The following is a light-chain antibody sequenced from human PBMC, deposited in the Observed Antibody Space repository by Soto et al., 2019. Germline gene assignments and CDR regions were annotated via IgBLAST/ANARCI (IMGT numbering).Light chain of an antibody. V-gene: IGKV3D-15*01. CDR1: QSVSSN. J-gene: IGKJ3*01. Sequence: EIVMTQSPATLSVSPGERATLSCRASQSVSSNLAWYQHKPGQAPRLLLYGVSTRATGIPARFSGTGSGTEFPLTISSLQSEDFAVYYCQQYSNWPRTFGPGTHVDFK. CDR3: QQYSNWPRT. CDR2: GVS.